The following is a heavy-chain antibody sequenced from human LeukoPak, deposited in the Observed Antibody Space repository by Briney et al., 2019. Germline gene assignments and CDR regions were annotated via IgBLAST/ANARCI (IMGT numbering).Heavy chain of an antibody. J-gene: IGHJ4*02. CDR2: IKYDGSEK. Sequence: GGSLRLSCTASGLSFSGQWMNWVRQSPGQGLEWVANIKYDGSEKYYVDSVKGRFTISREDAKNSLSLQMDSVRPEDTAVYYCAFNNNFKYWGQGTLVIVSS. CDR1: GLSFSGQW. D-gene: IGHD1/OR15-1a*01. CDR3: AFNNNFKY. V-gene: IGHV3-7*01.